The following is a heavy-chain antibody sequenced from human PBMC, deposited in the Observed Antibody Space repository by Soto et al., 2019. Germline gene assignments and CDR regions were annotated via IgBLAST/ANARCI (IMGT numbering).Heavy chain of an antibody. Sequence: SQTLSLTFAISGDSVSSNSSAWNCISQSPSRGLEWLGRTYYRSKWYNDYAVSVKGRISINPDTSKNLFSLQLNSVTPEDTAVYYCARDRKGGLVMDVWGQGTTVTVSS. CDR3: ARDRKGGLVMDV. V-gene: IGHV6-1*01. CDR2: TYYRSKWYN. J-gene: IGHJ6*02. CDR1: GDSVSSNSSA. D-gene: IGHD3-16*01.